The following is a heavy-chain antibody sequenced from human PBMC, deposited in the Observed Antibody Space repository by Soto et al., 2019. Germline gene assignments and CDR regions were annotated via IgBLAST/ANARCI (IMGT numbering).Heavy chain of an antibody. CDR1: GFTFSAYS. CDR3: ASSPYCSRGNCYSLYNWFDP. Sequence: EVQLVESGGGLVKPGGSLRLSCGASGFTFSAYSMNWVRQAPGKGLEWVSSISSSSSYIYYADSVKGRFTISRDNANNSLYLQMNSLRAEDTAVYYCASSPYCSRGNCYSLYNWFDPWGQGTLVTVSS. CDR2: ISSSSSYI. D-gene: IGHD2-15*01. J-gene: IGHJ5*02. V-gene: IGHV3-21*01.